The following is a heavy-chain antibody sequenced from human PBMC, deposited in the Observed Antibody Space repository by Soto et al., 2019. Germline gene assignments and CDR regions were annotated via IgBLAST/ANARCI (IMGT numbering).Heavy chain of an antibody. Sequence: ASVKVSCKASGGTFSSYAISWVRQAPGQGLEWMGGLIPIFGTANYAQKFQGRVTITADESTSTAYMELSSLRSEDTAVYYCATSIAVAANNWFDPWGQGTLVTVSS. CDR3: ATSIAVAANNWFDP. CDR2: LIPIFGTA. D-gene: IGHD6-19*01. V-gene: IGHV1-69*13. CDR1: GGTFSSYA. J-gene: IGHJ5*02.